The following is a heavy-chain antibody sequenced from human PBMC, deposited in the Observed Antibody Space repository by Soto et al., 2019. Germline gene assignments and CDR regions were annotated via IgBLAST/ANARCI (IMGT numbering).Heavy chain of an antibody. Sequence: GGSLRLSCAASGFTFSSYAMHWVRQAPGKGLEWVAVISYDGSNKYYADSVKGRFTISRDNSKNTLYLQMNSLRAEDTAVYYCARDGGESGWEPNVDAEYFQHWGQGTLVTVSS. CDR1: GFTFSSYA. D-gene: IGHD1-26*01. CDR2: ISYDGSNK. J-gene: IGHJ1*01. V-gene: IGHV3-30-3*01. CDR3: ARDGGESGWEPNVDAEYFQH.